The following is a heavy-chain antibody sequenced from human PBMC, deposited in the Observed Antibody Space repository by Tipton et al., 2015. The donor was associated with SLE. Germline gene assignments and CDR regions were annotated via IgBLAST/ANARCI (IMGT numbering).Heavy chain of an antibody. J-gene: IGHJ3*02. D-gene: IGHD3-10*01. CDR2: ISSSGSPI. V-gene: IGHV3-11*04. CDR3: AREGMILWFRESRDAFDI. Sequence: SLRLSCAASGFTFSDYYMSWIRQAPGKGLEWVSYISSSGSPIYYADSVKGRFTISRDNAKNSLYLQMNSLRAEDTAVYYCAREGMILWFRESRDAFDIWGQGTMVTVSS. CDR1: GFTFSDYY.